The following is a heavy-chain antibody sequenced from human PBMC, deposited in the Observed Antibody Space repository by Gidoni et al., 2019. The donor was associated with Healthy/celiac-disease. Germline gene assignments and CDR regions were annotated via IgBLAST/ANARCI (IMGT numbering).Heavy chain of an antibody. J-gene: IGHJ6*02. Sequence: QVQLVQSGAEVKKPGSSVKVSCKASGGTFSSYAISWVRQAPGQGLEWMGGIIPIFGTANYAQKFQGRVTITADESTSTAYMELSSLRSEDTAVYYCARGAYYDFWSGYRDYYYYGMDVWGQGTTVTVSS. CDR3: ARGAYYDFWSGYRDYYYYGMDV. CDR2: IIPIFGTA. V-gene: IGHV1-69*01. D-gene: IGHD3-3*01. CDR1: GGTFSSYA.